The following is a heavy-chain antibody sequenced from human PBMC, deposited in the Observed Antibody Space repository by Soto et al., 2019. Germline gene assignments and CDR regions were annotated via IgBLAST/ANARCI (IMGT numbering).Heavy chain of an antibody. CDR3: ARLRIATNNYRWFDP. J-gene: IGHJ5*02. CDR2: IYVTGAV. D-gene: IGHD2-21*01. CDR1: GAALISGNYY. V-gene: IGHV4-31*03. Sequence: PSETLSLTCSVSGAALISGNYYWSWIRQVPGKGLEWIGHIYVTGAVDYNPSLRDRITIPQDTSERQFSLNLRLVTAADTAVYYCARLRIATNNYRWFDPWGQGTLVTGSS.